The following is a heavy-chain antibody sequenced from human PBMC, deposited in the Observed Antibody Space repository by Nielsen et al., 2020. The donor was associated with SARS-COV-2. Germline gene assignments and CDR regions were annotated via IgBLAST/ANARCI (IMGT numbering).Heavy chain of an antibody. CDR3: TGCWNGLGY. CDR2: INGDGRRT. J-gene: IGHJ4*02. D-gene: IGHD1-1*01. V-gene: IGHV3-74*01. CDR1: GFTFSVFW. Sequence: GGSLRLSCAASGFTFSVFWMHWVRQAPGKGLVWVSRINGDGRRTNYTDSVKGRFTISRDNAKNTLYMQINSLRVEDTAVYFCTGCWNGLGYWGQGTLVTVSS.